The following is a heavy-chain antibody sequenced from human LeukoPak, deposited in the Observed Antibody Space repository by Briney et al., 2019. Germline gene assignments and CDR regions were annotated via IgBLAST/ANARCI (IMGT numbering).Heavy chain of an antibody. CDR2: IYYSGNT. J-gene: IGHJ4*02. V-gene: IGHV4-59*01. CDR3: ARWFSLRSSSSGWYSPNYFDS. D-gene: IGHD6-19*01. CDR1: GFTFSSYA. Sequence: PGGSLRLSCAASGFTFSSYAMSWIRQPPGKGLEWIGYIYYSGNTNYNPSLKSRVTISVDTSKNQLSLKVTSVTAADTAVYYCARWFSLRSSSSGWYSPNYFDSWGQGTLVTVSS.